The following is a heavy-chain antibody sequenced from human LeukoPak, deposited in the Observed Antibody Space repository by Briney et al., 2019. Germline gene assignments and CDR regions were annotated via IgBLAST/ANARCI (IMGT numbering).Heavy chain of an antibody. J-gene: IGHJ3*02. CDR1: GYSVSSGYY. Sequence: SETLSLTCSVSGYSVSSGYYWGWIRQPPGKGLEWIGSIYHSGSTYYNPSLKSRVTVSVDTSKNQFSLKLSSVTAADTAVYYCARDEQWPKYAFDIWGQGTMVTVSS. CDR2: IYHSGST. V-gene: IGHV4-38-2*02. CDR3: ARDEQWPKYAFDI. D-gene: IGHD6-19*01.